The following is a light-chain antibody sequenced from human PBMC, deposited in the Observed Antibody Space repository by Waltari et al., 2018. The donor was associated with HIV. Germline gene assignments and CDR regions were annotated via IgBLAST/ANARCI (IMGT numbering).Light chain of an antibody. CDR3: SSYTGTSTLYV. CDR2: EVS. Sequence: QSALTQPASVSGSPGQSITISCTGTNSDLGAYNYVPWYQQPPGKAPKLLIYEVSNRPSGVSNRFSGSKSGTTASLTISGLQAEDEADYYCSSYTGTSTLYVFGPGTKVTVL. J-gene: IGLJ1*01. V-gene: IGLV2-14*01. CDR1: NSDLGAYNY.